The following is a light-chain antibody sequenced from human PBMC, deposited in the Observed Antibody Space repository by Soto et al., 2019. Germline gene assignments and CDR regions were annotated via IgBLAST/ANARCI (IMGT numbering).Light chain of an antibody. CDR1: SSNIGTNT. Sequence: QSVLTQPPSASGTPGQRVTISCSGSSSNIGTNTVIWYQQLPGAAPKLLIYSDNQRPSGVPDRFSGSKSGTSASLAISGLQSEEEADYYCAAWDVSLVVFGGGNQLTVL. CDR2: SDN. J-gene: IGLJ2*01. CDR3: AAWDVSLVV. V-gene: IGLV1-44*01.